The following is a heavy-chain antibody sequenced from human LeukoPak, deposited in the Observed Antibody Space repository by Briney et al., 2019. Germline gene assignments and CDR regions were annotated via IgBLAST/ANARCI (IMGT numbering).Heavy chain of an antibody. Sequence: GGSLRLSCAASGFTFSSYWMHWVRHGPGKGLEWVSRINMDGTTISYADSVKGRFTISRDNAKNTLYLQMSSLRAEDTAVYYCARVSRGGYYFEYWGQGALVTVSS. J-gene: IGHJ4*02. D-gene: IGHD3-16*01. CDR2: INMDGTTI. CDR1: GFTFSSYW. V-gene: IGHV3-74*01. CDR3: ARVSRGGYYFEY.